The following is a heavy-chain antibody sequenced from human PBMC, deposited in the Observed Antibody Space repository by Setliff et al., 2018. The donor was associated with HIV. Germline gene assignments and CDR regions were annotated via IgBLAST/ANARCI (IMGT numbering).Heavy chain of an antibody. V-gene: IGHV4-59*08. D-gene: IGHD2-21*02. CDR2: IYKSGTT. Sequence: KPSETLSLTCSVSGGSVNSYHWSWIRQPPGKGLEWIGYIYKSGTTNYSPSLKSRVTISAGPSKNQFSLKLTSATAADTAVYYCGRLSETAMASFDSWGQGILVTVSS. CDR3: GRLSETAMASFDS. CDR1: GGSVNSYH. J-gene: IGHJ4*02.